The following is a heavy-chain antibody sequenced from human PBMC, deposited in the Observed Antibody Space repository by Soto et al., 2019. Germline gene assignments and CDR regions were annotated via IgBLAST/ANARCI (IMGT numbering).Heavy chain of an antibody. CDR2: ISSTSGYI. CDR3: AKATGEYVGSIDF. D-gene: IGHD7-27*01. Sequence: EVQVVESVGGLVKSGGSLRLSCAASGFSFSTYSMNWVRQAPGKGLEWVSSISSTSGYIYYADSVRGRFTISRDNAKNSLYLQMKSLRAEDTAVYYCAKATGEYVGSIDFWGQGTLVTVSS. V-gene: IGHV3-21*01. J-gene: IGHJ4*02. CDR1: GFSFSTYS.